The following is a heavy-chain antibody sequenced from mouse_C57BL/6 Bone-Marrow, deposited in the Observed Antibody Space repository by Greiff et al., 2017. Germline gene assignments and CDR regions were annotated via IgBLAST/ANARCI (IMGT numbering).Heavy chain of an antibody. Sequence: QVQLQQSGAELVRPGASVTLSCKASGYTFTDYEMHWVKQTPVHGLEWIGAIDPETGGNAYNQKFKGKAILTADKSSSTAYMELRSLTSEDSAVYYCTRWGITTVVVPFDYWGQGTTLTVSS. CDR1: GYTFTDYE. J-gene: IGHJ2*01. CDR2: IDPETGGN. V-gene: IGHV1-15*01. CDR3: TRWGITTVVVPFDY. D-gene: IGHD1-1*01.